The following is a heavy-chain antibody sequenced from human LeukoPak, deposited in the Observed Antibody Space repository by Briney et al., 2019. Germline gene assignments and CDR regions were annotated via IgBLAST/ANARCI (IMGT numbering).Heavy chain of an antibody. Sequence: PGGSLRLSCAASGFTFSSYSMYWVRQAPGKGLEWVSSISSSSSYIYYADSVKGRFTISRDNAKNLLYLQMNSLRAEDTAVYYCARDPRYCSSTSCYRWLVDYWGQGTLVTVSS. CDR1: GFTFSSYS. CDR2: ISSSSSYI. D-gene: IGHD2-2*02. CDR3: ARDPRYCSSTSCYRWLVDY. V-gene: IGHV3-21*01. J-gene: IGHJ4*02.